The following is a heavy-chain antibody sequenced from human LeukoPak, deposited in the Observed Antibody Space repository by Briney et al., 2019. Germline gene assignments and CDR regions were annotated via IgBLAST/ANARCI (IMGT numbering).Heavy chain of an antibody. CDR3: ASGNAWSFYYFDY. V-gene: IGHV3-66*01. J-gene: IGHJ4*02. D-gene: IGHD3-10*01. CDR2: IYSGGST. CDR1: GFTVSSNY. Sequence: PGGSLRLSCAASGFTVSSNYMSWVRQAPGKGLEWVSVIYSGGSTYYADSVRGRFTISRDNAKNSLFLQMSSLRAEDTAVYYCASGNAWSFYYFDYWGQGTLVTVSS.